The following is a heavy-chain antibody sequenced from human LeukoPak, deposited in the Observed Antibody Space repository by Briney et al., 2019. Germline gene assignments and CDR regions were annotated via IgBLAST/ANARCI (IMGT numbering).Heavy chain of an antibody. Sequence: ASVKVSCKASGGTFSSYAISWVRQAPGQGLEWMGGIIPIFGTANYAQKFQGRVTITADKSTSTAYMELSSLRSEDTAVYYCARDLYSSSSSDYWGQGTLVTVSS. D-gene: IGHD6-6*01. CDR2: IIPIFGTA. CDR3: ARDLYSSSSSDY. J-gene: IGHJ4*02. V-gene: IGHV1-69*06. CDR1: GGTFSSYA.